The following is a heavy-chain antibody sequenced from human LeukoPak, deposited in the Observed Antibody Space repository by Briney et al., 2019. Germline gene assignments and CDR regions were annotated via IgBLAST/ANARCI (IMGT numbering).Heavy chain of an antibody. J-gene: IGHJ4*02. CDR1: GFTVSSNY. CDR2: IYSGGST. CDR3: AREEPYYYGSGSRIDY. Sequence: GGSLRLSCAASGFTVSSNYMSWVRQAPGKGLEWVSVIYSGGSTYYADSVKGRFTISRDNSKNTLYLQMNSLRAEDTAVYYCAREEPYYYGSGSRIDYWGQGTLVTVSS. V-gene: IGHV3-66*02. D-gene: IGHD3-10*01.